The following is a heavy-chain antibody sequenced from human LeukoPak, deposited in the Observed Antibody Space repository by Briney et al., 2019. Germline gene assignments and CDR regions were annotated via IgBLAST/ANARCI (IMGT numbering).Heavy chain of an antibody. D-gene: IGHD6-13*01. V-gene: IGHV3-33*01. CDR1: GFTFSSYG. CDR2: IWYDGSNK. CDR3: AREGQQLVRGSFDY. J-gene: IGHJ4*02. Sequence: GGSLRLSCAASGFTFSSYGMHWVRQAPGKGLEWVAVIWYDGSNKYYADSVKGQFTISRDNSKNTLYLQMNSLRAEDTAVYYCAREGQQLVRGSFDYWGQGTLVTVSS.